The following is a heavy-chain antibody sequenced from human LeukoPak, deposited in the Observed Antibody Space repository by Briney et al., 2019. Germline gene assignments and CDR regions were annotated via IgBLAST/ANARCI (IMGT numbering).Heavy chain of an antibody. CDR2: ISTSSSYI. V-gene: IGHV3-21*01. CDR1: GFTFSSYT. Sequence: GGSLRLSCAASGFTFSSYTMNWVRQAPGKGLERVSSISTSSSYIYYADSVKGRFTISRDNAKNSLFLHMDSLRAEDTAVYYCSRGSLQNYYGSGSFYGSDWGQGTLVTVSS. CDR3: SRGSLQNYYGSGSFYGSD. J-gene: IGHJ4*02. D-gene: IGHD3-10*01.